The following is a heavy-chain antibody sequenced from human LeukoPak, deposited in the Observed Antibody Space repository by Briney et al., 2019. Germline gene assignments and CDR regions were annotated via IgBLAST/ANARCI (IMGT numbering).Heavy chain of an antibody. Sequence: SETLSLTCTVSGGSISSSSYYWGWIRQPPGKGLGWIGSIYYSGSTYYNPSLKSRVTISVDTSKNQFSLKLSSVTAADTAVYYCARPESSINWAYWGQGTLVTVSS. CDR2: IYYSGST. CDR3: ARPESSINWAY. J-gene: IGHJ4*02. CDR1: GGSISSSSYY. V-gene: IGHV4-39*01. D-gene: IGHD3-16*01.